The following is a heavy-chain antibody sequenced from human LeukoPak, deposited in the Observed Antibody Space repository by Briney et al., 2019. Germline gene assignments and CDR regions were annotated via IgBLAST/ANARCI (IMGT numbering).Heavy chain of an antibody. J-gene: IGHJ4*02. V-gene: IGHV1-18*01. Sequence: ASVKVSCKASGGTFSSYAISWVRQAPGQGLEWMGWISAYNGNTNYAQKLQGRVTMTTDTSTSTAYMELRSLRSDDTAVYYCARDQGEVGAGYWGQGTLVTVSS. D-gene: IGHD1-26*01. CDR2: ISAYNGNT. CDR1: GGTFSSYA. CDR3: ARDQGEVGAGY.